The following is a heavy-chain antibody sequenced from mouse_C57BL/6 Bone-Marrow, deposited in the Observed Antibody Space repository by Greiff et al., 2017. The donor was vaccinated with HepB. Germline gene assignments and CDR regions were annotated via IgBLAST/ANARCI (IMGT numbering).Heavy chain of an antibody. J-gene: IGHJ3*01. CDR2: ISGGGGNT. V-gene: IGHV5-9*01. Sequence: EVKLVESGGGLVKPGGSLKLSCAASGFTFSSYTMSWVRQTPEKRLEWVATISGGGGNTYYPDSVKGRFTISRDNAKNTLYLQMSSLRSEDTALYYCARRGGNLFAYWGQGTLVTVSA. CDR1: GFTFSSYT. CDR3: ARRGGNLFAY. D-gene: IGHD6-1*01.